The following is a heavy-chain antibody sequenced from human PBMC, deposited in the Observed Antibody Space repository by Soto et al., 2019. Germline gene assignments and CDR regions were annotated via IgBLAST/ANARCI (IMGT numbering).Heavy chain of an antibody. CDR3: ARGPYGSGTYYSA. J-gene: IGHJ4*02. CDR2: IKHSGGT. V-gene: IGHV4-34*01. Sequence: SETLSPTCAVSGGSFSGNYWTRTRQPPGKGLERIGEIKHSGGTTYTPSLKSRVTISEATSKNQLYLKLRSATAADTAEYYCARGPYGSGTYYSAWGQGTLV. CDR1: GGSFSGNY. D-gene: IGHD3-10*01.